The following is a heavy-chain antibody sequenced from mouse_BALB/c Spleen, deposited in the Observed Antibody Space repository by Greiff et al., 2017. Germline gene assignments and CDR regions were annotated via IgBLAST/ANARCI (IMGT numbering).Heavy chain of an antibody. CDR3: ARGLLRRAMDY. D-gene: IGHD1-1*01. J-gene: IGHJ4*01. Sequence: EVQLQQSGPELGKPGASVKISCKASGYSFTGYNMYWVKQSHRKSLEWIGYIDPYNGGTSYNQKSKGKATLTVDKSSSTAYMHLNSLTSEDSAIYYCARGLLRRAMDYWGQGTSVTVSS. V-gene: IGHV1S135*01. CDR1: GYSFTGYN. CDR2: IDPYNGGT.